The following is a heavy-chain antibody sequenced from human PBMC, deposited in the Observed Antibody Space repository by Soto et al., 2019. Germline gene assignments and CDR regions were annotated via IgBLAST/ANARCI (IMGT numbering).Heavy chain of an antibody. V-gene: IGHV1-69*13. CDR1: GGTFSSYA. D-gene: IGHD2-15*01. CDR2: IIPIFGTA. Sequence: SVKVSCKASGGTFSSYAISCVRQSPGQGLEWMGGIIPIFGTANYAQKFQGRVTITADESTSTAYMELSSLRSEDTAVYYCARGYCSGGSCYPGHGMDVWGQGTTVTVYS. CDR3: ARGYCSGGSCYPGHGMDV. J-gene: IGHJ6*02.